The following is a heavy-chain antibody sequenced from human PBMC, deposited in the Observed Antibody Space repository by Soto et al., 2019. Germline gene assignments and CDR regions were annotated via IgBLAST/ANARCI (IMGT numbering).Heavy chain of an antibody. V-gene: IGHV3-74*01. CDR1: GFTFSSHW. D-gene: IGHD3-10*01. J-gene: IGHJ4*02. CDR2: INSDGSST. Sequence: EVQLVESGGGLVQPGGSLRLSCAASGFTFSSHWLHWVRQAPGKGLVWVSRINSDGSSTNYADSVKGQFTISRDNAKNTVYLQVNSLRAEETAVYYCARGGSGTYLLDYWGQGTLVTVSS. CDR3: ARGGSGTYLLDY.